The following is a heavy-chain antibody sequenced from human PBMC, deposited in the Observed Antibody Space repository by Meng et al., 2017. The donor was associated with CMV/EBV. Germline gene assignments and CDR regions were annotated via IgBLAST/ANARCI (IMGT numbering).Heavy chain of an antibody. V-gene: IGHV3-30-3*01. CDR3: ASYSGSRPTNY. CDR1: GFTFSSYA. D-gene: IGHD6-6*01. CDR2: ISYDGSNK. Sequence: GESLKISCAASGFTFSSYAMHWVRQAPGKGLEWVAVISYDGSNKYYADSVKGRFTISRDNSKNTLYLQMNSLRAEDTAVYYCASYSGSRPTNYWGQGTLVTVSS. J-gene: IGHJ4*02.